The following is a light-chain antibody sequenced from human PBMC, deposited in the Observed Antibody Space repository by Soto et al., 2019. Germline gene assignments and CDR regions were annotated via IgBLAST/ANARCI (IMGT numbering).Light chain of an antibody. V-gene: IGKV3-15*01. CDR2: GAS. CDR1: QSVSSSY. J-gene: IGKJ5*01. Sequence: EIVLTQSPGTPSLSPGRRAALSCRASQSVSSSYLAWYQQKPGQAPRLLIYGASTRATGIPARFSGSGSGTEFTLTISRLQSEDFAVYYCQQYNNWPITFGQGTRLEIK. CDR3: QQYNNWPIT.